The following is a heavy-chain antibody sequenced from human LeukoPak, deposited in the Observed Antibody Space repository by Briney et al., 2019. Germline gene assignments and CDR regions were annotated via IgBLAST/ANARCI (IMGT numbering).Heavy chain of an antibody. V-gene: IGHV4-39*01. J-gene: IGHJ4*02. CDR2: IYYSGST. Sequence: SETLSLTCTVSGGSISSSSYYWGWIRQPPGKGLEWIGSIYYSGSTYYNPSLKSRVTISVDTSKNQFSLKLSSVTAADTAVYYCARALHDSSASWGQGTLVTVSS. CDR1: GGSISSSSYY. CDR3: ARALHDSSAS. D-gene: IGHD3-22*01.